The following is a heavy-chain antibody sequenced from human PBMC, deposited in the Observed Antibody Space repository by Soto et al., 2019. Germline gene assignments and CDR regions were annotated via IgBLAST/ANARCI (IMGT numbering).Heavy chain of an antibody. CDR2: ISSSSSTI. CDR3: ARGVPAATEGYYYGMDV. J-gene: IGHJ6*02. Sequence: GGSLRLSCAASGFTFSSYSMNWVRQAPGKGLEWVSYISSSSSTIYYADSVKGRFTISRDNAKNSLYLQMNSLRDEDTAVYYCARGVPAATEGYYYGMDVWGQGTTVTVSS. CDR1: GFTFSSYS. V-gene: IGHV3-48*02. D-gene: IGHD2-2*01.